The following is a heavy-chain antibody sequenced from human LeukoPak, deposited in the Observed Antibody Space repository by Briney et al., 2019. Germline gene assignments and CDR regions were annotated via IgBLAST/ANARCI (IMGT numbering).Heavy chain of an antibody. CDR3: ARDLYYYDSSGYYLGY. V-gene: IGHV3-66*01. J-gene: IGHJ4*02. CDR1: GFTVSSNY. Sequence: PGGSLRLSCAASGFTVSSNYMSWVRQAPGKGLEWVSVIYSGGSTYYADSVKGRFTISRDNSKNTLYLQMNSLRAEDTAFYYCARDLYYYDSSGYYLGYWGQGTLVTVSS. D-gene: IGHD3-22*01. CDR2: IYSGGST.